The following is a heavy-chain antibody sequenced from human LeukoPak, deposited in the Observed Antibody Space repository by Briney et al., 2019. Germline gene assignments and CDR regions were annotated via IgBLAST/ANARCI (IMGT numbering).Heavy chain of an antibody. D-gene: IGHD3-16*01. CDR1: GGSFSGYY. Sequence: SETLCLTCAVYGGSFSGYYWSWIRQPPGKGLEWIGEINHSGSTNYNPSLKSRVTISVDTSKNQFSLKLSSVTAADTAVYNCARESRLLRRFDYWGQGTLVTVSS. CDR3: ARESRLLRRFDY. CDR2: INHSGST. V-gene: IGHV4-34*01. J-gene: IGHJ4*02.